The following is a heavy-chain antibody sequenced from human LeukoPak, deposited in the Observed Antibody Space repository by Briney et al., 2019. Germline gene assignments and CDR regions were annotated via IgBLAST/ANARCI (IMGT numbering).Heavy chain of an antibody. CDR2: FYYNGNT. Sequence: SETLSLTCSVSGGSVSSSSYYWGWIRQPPGKGLEWIGSFYYNGNTYYNPSLKSRVTISVDTSKNQFSLNLSSVTAADTAAYYCARPLIPYYYYYYMDVWGKGTTVTVSS. D-gene: IGHD2-2*02. CDR3: ARPLIPYYYYYYMDV. CDR1: GGSVSSSSYY. V-gene: IGHV4-39*01. J-gene: IGHJ6*03.